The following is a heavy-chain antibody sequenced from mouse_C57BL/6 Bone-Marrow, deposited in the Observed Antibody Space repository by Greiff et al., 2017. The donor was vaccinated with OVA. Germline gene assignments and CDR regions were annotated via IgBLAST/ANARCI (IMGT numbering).Heavy chain of an antibody. CDR1: GYTFTNYW. CDR2: IYPGGGYT. V-gene: IGHV1-63*01. Sequence: LVESGAELVRPGTSVKMSCKASGYTFTNYWIGWAKQRPGHGLEWIGDIYPGGGYTNYNEKFKGKATLTADKSSSTAYMQFSSLTSEDSAIYYCARGGVTMDYWGQGTSVTVSS. D-gene: IGHD2-2*01. CDR3: ARGGVTMDY. J-gene: IGHJ4*01.